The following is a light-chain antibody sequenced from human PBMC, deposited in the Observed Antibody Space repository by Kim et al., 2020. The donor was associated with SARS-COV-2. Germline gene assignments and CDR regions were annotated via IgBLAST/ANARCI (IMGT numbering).Light chain of an antibody. V-gene: IGLV3-19*01. CDR1: SLRSYY. J-gene: IGLJ3*02. Sequence: ALGQTDRITCQGDSLRSYYASWYQQKPGQAPVLVIYGKNNRPSGIPDRFSGSSSGNTAYLTITGAQAEDEADYYCNSRDSSGNHWVFGGGTQLTVL. CDR2: GKN. CDR3: NSRDSSGNHWV.